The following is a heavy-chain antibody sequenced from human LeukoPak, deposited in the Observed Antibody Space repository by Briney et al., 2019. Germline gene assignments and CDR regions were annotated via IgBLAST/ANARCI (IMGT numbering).Heavy chain of an antibody. CDR3: VVWLGELLHFDY. V-gene: IGHV4-39*01. CDR1: GGSISSSRYY. D-gene: IGHD3-10*01. J-gene: IGHJ4*02. CDR2: IYYTGST. Sequence: PSETLSLTCSVSGGSISSSRYYWAWIRQPPGKGLEWIGSIYYTGSTYHNPSLKSRVTISVDTSKNQFSLKLSSVTAADTAVYYCVVWLGELLHFDYWGQGTLVTVSS.